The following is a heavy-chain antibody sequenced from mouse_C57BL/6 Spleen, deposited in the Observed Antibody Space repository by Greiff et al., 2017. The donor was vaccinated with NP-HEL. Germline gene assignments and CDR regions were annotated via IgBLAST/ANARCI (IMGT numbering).Heavy chain of an antibody. D-gene: IGHD2-3*01. J-gene: IGHJ1*03. CDR1: GFTFSDAW. Sequence: EVQGVESGGGLVQPGGSMKLSCAASGFTFSDAWMDWVRQSPEKGLEWVAEIRNKANNHATYYAESVKGRFTISRDDSKSSVYLQMNSLRAEDTGIYYCTRDDGYRYWYFDVWGTGTTVTVSS. CDR2: IRNKANNHAT. CDR3: TRDDGYRYWYFDV. V-gene: IGHV6-6*01.